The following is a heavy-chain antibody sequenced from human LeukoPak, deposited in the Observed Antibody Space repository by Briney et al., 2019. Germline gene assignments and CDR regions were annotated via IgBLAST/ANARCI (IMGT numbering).Heavy chain of an antibody. CDR3: ARGRVCGGDCYPYYFDY. J-gene: IGHJ4*02. V-gene: IGHV4-30-4*01. D-gene: IGHD2-21*02. CDR2: IYYSGST. Sequence: SETLSLTCTVSGGSISSGDYYWSWIRQPPGKGLEWIGYIYYSGSTYYNPSLKSRVTISVDTSKNQYSLKLSSVTAADTAVYYCARGRVCGGDCYPYYFDYWGQGTLVTVSS. CDR1: GGSISSGDYY.